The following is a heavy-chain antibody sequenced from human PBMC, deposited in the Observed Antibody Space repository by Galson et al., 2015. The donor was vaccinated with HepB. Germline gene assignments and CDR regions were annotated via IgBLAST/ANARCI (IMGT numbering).Heavy chain of an antibody. CDR1: GFTFSSYA. CDR2: ISSNGGST. CDR3: VKPPSPNTYYYGSGSYYNEDWDY. V-gene: IGHV3-64D*06. D-gene: IGHD3-10*01. Sequence: SLRLSCAASGFTFSSYAMHWVRQAPGKGLEYVSAISSNGGSTYYADSVKGRFTISRDNSKNTLYLQMSSLRAEDTAVYYCVKPPSPNTYYYGSGSYYNEDWDYWGQGTLVTVSS. J-gene: IGHJ4*02.